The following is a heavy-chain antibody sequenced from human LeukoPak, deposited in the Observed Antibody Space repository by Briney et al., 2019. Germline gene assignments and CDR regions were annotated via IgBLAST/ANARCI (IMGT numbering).Heavy chain of an antibody. Sequence: SETLSLTCTVSGGSISSYYWSWLRQPPGKGLEWIGYIYYSGSTNYNPSLTSRVTISVDTSKNQFSLKLSSVTAADTAVYYCARDRAYYDFWSGYYGYYYYMDVWGKGTTVTVSS. CDR3: ARDRAYYDFWSGYYGYYYYMDV. CDR1: GGSISSYY. V-gene: IGHV4-59*01. D-gene: IGHD3-3*01. J-gene: IGHJ6*03. CDR2: IYYSGST.